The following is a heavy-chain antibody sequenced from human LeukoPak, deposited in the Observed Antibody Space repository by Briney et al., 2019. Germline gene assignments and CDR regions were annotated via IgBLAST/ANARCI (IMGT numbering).Heavy chain of an antibody. CDR3: AGGIRYFDWLPFDY. Sequence: SETLSLTCTVSGGSISSYYWSWIRQPPGKGLEWIGYIYYSGSTNYNPSLKSRVTISVDTSKNQFSLKLSSVTAADTAVYHCAGGIRYFDWLPFDYWGQGTLVTVSS. CDR1: GGSISSYY. J-gene: IGHJ4*02. CDR2: IYYSGST. D-gene: IGHD3-9*01. V-gene: IGHV4-59*01.